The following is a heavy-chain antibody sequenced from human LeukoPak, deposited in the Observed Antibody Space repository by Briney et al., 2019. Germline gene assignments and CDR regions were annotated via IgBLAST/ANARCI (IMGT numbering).Heavy chain of an antibody. V-gene: IGHV5-10-1*01. Sequence: GESLKISCKGSGYSLTSYWITWVRQMPGKGLEWMGRIDPGDSYTIYNPSFQGHVTISTDKSIRTAYLQWSSLAASDTAMYYCARRGYSYAYDYWGQGTLVTVSS. CDR2: IDPGDSYT. CDR3: ARRGYSYAYDY. CDR1: GYSLTSYW. D-gene: IGHD5-18*01. J-gene: IGHJ4*02.